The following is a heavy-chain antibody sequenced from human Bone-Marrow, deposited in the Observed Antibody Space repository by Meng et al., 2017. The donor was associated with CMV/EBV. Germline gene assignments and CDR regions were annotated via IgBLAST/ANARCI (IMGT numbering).Heavy chain of an antibody. V-gene: IGHV1-69*04. J-gene: IGHJ4*02. CDR2: FIPMLGIA. D-gene: IGHD1-7*01. Sequence: SVKVSCKASGGSFSTYTISWVRQTPGQGPEWMGRFIPMLGIANYAQKFQGRVTITADKSTSTVYMELSSLRSEDTAVYYCARDTSEGTRWFYFDYWGQGTLVTVSS. CDR3: ARDTSEGTRWFYFDY. CDR1: GGSFSTYT.